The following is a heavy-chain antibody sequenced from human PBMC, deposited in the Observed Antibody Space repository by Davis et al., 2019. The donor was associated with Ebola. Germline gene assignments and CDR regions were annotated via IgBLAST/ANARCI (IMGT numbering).Heavy chain of an antibody. CDR2: INGGIGTT. Sequence: AASVKVSCKASGYIFTTYAMHWVRQAPGQRLEWMGWINGGIGTTKYSQDFQGRVSITRDTSASTAYMELNSLRSEDTAVYYCARNAWLPSLHFDYWGQGTRVTVSS. D-gene: IGHD5-12*01. CDR3: ARNAWLPSLHFDY. V-gene: IGHV1-3*01. CDR1: GYIFTTYA. J-gene: IGHJ4*02.